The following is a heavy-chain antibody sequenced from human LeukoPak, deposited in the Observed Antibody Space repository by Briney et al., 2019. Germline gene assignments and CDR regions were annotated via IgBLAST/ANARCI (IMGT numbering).Heavy chain of an antibody. CDR1: GFTFGDNA. D-gene: IGHD2-15*01. CDR3: TRAVVANDYFYNGMDV. J-gene: IGHJ6*02. CDR2: IRSKTYGGTT. Sequence: PGGSLRLSCTASGFTFGDNAMNWVRQAPGKGLEWVGLIRSKTYGGTTEYAASAKGRFTISRDDSKSIGYLQMNSLKTEDTALYYCTRAVVANDYFYNGMDVWGQGTTVTVSS. V-gene: IGHV3-49*04.